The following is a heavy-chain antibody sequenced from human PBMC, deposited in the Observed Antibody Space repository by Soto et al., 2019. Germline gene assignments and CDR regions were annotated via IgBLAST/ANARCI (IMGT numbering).Heavy chain of an antibody. V-gene: IGHV3-23*01. CDR1: GFTFSSYA. Sequence: PGGSLRLSCAASGFTFSSYAMSWVRQAPGKGLEWVSAISGSGGSTYYADSVKGRFTISRDNSKNTLYLQMNSLRAEDTAVYYCAKERVRQWLVAHYFDYWGQGTLVTVSS. D-gene: IGHD6-19*01. J-gene: IGHJ4*02. CDR2: ISGSGGST. CDR3: AKERVRQWLVAHYFDY.